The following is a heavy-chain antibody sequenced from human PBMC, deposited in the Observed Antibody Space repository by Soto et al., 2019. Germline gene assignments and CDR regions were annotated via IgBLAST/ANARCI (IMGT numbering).Heavy chain of an antibody. V-gene: IGHV3-23*01. CDR2: ISQSPGGNK. CDR1: GXTFRSYG. Sequence: GSLRLSRPASGXTFRSYGMMWVRQAPGKGLEWVSAISQSPGGNKYYADSVKCRFTISRDASKNKLYLQMHSLRPEDTAQYYCAGWNYDYWGQGTQGTVSS. D-gene: IGHD1-7*01. CDR3: AGWNYDY. J-gene: IGHJ4*02.